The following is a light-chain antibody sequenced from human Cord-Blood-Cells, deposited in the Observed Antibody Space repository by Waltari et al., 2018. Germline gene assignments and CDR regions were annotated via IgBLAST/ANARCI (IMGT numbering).Light chain of an antibody. Sequence: QSALTQPASVSGSPGQSITISCTGTSSDVGGYNYVSWYQQHPGKAPKLMIDEVSNRPVGVSDRYSGSKSGNTAALTSSGLQAEDEADYYCSSYTSSSTYVFGTGTKVTVL. J-gene: IGLJ1*01. CDR1: SSDVGGYNY. CDR2: EVS. CDR3: SSYTSSSTYV. V-gene: IGLV2-14*01.